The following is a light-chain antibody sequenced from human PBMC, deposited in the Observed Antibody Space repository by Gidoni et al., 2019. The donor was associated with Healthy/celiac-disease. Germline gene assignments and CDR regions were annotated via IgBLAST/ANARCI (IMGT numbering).Light chain of an antibody. CDR2: GAS. CDR1: QSVSSN. CDR3: QQYNNWPYT. Sequence: EIVMPQSTATLSVSPGERATLSCRASQSVSSNLAWYQQKPGQAPRLLIYGASTRATGIPARFSGSGSGTEFTLTISSLQSEDFAVYYCQQYNNWPYTFGQGTKLEIK. V-gene: IGKV3-15*01. J-gene: IGKJ2*01.